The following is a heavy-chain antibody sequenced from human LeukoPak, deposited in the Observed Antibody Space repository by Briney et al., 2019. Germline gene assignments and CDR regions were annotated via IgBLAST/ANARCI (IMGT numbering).Heavy chain of an antibody. D-gene: IGHD6-13*01. Sequence: NKYYADSVKGRFTISRDNSKNTLDLQMSSLRAEDTAVYYCAKDPSYTAAGVDYWGQGTLVTVSS. V-gene: IGHV3-30*15. CDR3: AKDPSYTAAGVDY. CDR2: NK. J-gene: IGHJ4*02.